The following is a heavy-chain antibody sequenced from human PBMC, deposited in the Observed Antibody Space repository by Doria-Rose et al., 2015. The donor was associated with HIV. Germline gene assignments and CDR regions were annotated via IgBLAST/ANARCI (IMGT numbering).Heavy chain of an antibody. CDR1: GFTFRDYA. CDR3: AEDRYFNSSLSYGMDV. CDR2: MSGSGGST. Sequence: VQLVQSGVGLGQPGGSLRVSCAASGFTFRDYAMSWVRQAPGEGLEWVSGMSGSGGSTYYADSVKGRFTISRDNSKNTLYLEMNSLRAEDTAVYYCAEDRYFNSSLSYGMDVWGQGTTVTVSS. D-gene: IGHD6-6*01. J-gene: IGHJ6*02. V-gene: IGHV3-23*04.